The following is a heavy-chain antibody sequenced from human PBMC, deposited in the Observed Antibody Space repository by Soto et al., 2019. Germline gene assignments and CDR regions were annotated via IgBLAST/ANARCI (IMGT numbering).Heavy chain of an antibody. CDR2: IKPHSGDT. CDR3: ARGSAVGGNWFGS. V-gene: IGHV1-2*02. J-gene: IGHJ5*01. Sequence: ASVKVSCKASGYSFTAYYIHWVRQAPGQGLECMGWIKPHSGDTGYTQKFQGRVTMTRDTSISTAYVELSSLRYDDTAMYYCARGSAVGGNWFGSRRQGTLVTVSS. CDR1: GYSFTAYY. D-gene: IGHD3-16*01.